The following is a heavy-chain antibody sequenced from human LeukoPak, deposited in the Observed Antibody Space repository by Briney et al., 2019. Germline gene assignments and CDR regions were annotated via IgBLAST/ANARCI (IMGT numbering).Heavy chain of an antibody. CDR1: GGTFSSCA. CDR3: ARRLPRYCSGGSCSLDY. V-gene: IGHV1-69*13. Sequence: GASVKVSCKASGGTFSSCAISWVRQAPGQGLEWMGGIIPIFGTANYAQKFQGRVTITADESTSTAYMELSSLRSEDTAVYYCARRLPRYCSGGSCSLDYWGQGTLVTVSS. D-gene: IGHD2-15*01. J-gene: IGHJ4*02. CDR2: IIPIFGTA.